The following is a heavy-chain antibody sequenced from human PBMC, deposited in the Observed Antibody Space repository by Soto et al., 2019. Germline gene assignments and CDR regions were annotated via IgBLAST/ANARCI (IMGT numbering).Heavy chain of an antibody. CDR3: ASRYCTTSDCPGFDY. CDR2: INPSDGST. V-gene: IGHV1-46*01. D-gene: IGHD2-8*01. Sequence: ASVKVSCKASGGTFSSYAIRWVRQAPGQGLEWMGIINPSDGSTNYAQKFQGRVTITRDTSTSTVYMDLSSLRSEDTAVYYCASRYCTTSDCPGFDYWGQGTLVTVSS. J-gene: IGHJ4*02. CDR1: GGTFSSYA.